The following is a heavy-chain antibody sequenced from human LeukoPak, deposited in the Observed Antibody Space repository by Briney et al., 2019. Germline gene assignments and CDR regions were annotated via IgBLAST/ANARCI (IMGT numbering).Heavy chain of an antibody. J-gene: IGHJ4*02. Sequence: PGGSLRLSCAASGFTFSSYSMNWVRQAPGKGLEWVSSISSSSSYIYYADSVKGRFTISRDNAKNSLYLQMNSLRAEDTAVYYCARQFYYYGSGSYRGFDYWGQGTLVTVSS. D-gene: IGHD3-10*01. CDR3: ARQFYYYGSGSYRGFDY. CDR1: GFTFSSYS. V-gene: IGHV3-21*01. CDR2: ISSSSSYI.